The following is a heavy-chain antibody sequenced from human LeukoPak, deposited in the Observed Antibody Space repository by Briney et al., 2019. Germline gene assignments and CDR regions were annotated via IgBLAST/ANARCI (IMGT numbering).Heavy chain of an antibody. D-gene: IGHD5-12*01. CDR3: ARAVISCSAYDYTYLDY. CDR1: GYTFTNYG. Sequence: ASVKVSCKATGYTFTNYGISWVRQAPGQGLEWMGWISAKTGNTYYAQRFQGRVTMTTDTSTSTAFMELRSLGSDDTAVYFCARAVISCSAYDYTYLDYWGQGSLVTVSA. V-gene: IGHV1-18*01. J-gene: IGHJ4*02. CDR2: ISAKTGNT.